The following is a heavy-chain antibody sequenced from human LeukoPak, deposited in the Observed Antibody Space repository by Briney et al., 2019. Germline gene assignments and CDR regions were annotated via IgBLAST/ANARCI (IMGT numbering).Heavy chain of an antibody. V-gene: IGHV1-69*05. CDR2: IIPIFGTA. D-gene: IGHD2-21*01. CDR3: ARAAVAYCGGDCYMDV. Sequence: SVKVSCKASGGTFSSYAISWVRQAPGQGLEWMGGIIPIFGTANYAQKFQGRVTITTDESTSTAYMELSSLRSEDTAVYYCARAAVAYCGGDCYMDVWGKGTSVTVSS. CDR1: GGTFSSYA. J-gene: IGHJ6*03.